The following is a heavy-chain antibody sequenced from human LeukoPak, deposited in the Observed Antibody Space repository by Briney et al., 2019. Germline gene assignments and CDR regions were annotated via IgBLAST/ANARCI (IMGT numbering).Heavy chain of an antibody. D-gene: IGHD2-15*01. J-gene: IGHJ6*02. CDR3: AKVRCSGGSCKEGSYYYYGMDV. Sequence: PGGSLRLSCAASGFTFSSYAMSWARQAPGKGLEWVSAISGSGGSTYYADSVKGRFTISRDNSKNTLYLQMNSLRAEDTAVYYCAKVRCSGGSCKEGSYYYYGMDVWGQGTTVTVSS. CDR2: ISGSGGST. CDR1: GFTFSSYA. V-gene: IGHV3-23*01.